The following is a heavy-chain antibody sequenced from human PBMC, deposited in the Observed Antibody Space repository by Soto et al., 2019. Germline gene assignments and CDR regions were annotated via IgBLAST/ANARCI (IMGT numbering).Heavy chain of an antibody. CDR1: GGSISSSSYY. V-gene: IGHV4-39*01. D-gene: IGHD2-2*01. Sequence: QLQLQESGPGLVKPSETLSLTCTVSGGSISSSSYYWGWIRQPPGKGLEWIGSINYSGSTYYNPSLKSRVTISVDTSKNQFSLKLSSVTAADTAVYYCARTYCSSTSCSRYFDYWGQGTLVTVSS. J-gene: IGHJ4*02. CDR3: ARTYCSSTSCSRYFDY. CDR2: INYSGST.